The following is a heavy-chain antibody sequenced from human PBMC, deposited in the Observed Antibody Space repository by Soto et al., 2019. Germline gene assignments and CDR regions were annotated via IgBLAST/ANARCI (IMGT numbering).Heavy chain of an antibody. CDR3: ATGTIAAPGTDY. CDR2: LKEVGTEK. V-gene: IGHV3-7*01. CDR1: GFTFSSYW. D-gene: IGHD6-13*01. Sequence: EVQLVESGGGLVQPGGSLRLSCAASGFTFSSYWMNWVRQAPGKGLAWVASLKEVGTEKYYVASVKGGFTVSRDDAKNSLYLQMTSLRSEDTAVYYCATGTIAAPGTDYWGQGTLVTVSS. J-gene: IGHJ4*02.